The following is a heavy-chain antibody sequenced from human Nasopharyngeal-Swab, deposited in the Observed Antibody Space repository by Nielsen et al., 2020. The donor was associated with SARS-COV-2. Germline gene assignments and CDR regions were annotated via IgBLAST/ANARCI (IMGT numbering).Heavy chain of an antibody. V-gene: IGHV3-30*18. D-gene: IGHD3-9*01. CDR1: GFTFSSYG. CDR2: ISYDGSNK. Sequence: GGSLRLSCAVSGFTFSSYGMHWVRQAPGEGLEWAAAISYDGSNKYYADSVKGRFTISRDNSKNTLYLQMNSLRAEDAAVYYCAKEAGYYDILTGYYFSLGYGMDVWGQGTTVTVSS. J-gene: IGHJ6*02. CDR3: AKEAGYYDILTGYYFSLGYGMDV.